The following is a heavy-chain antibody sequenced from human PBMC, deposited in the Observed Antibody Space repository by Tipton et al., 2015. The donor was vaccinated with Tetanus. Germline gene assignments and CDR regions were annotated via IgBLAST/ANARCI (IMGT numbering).Heavy chain of an antibody. D-gene: IGHD3-22*01. Sequence: SLRLSCAASGFTFSKHTMNWVRQAPGKGLEWVSSISSSTTYIYYADSVRGRFTISRDNAKNSLYLQMNSLRDEDTAVYYCARDFSYYFDSKSGFDYWGQGTLVTVSS. CDR3: ARDFSYYFDSKSGFDY. CDR2: ISSSTTYI. V-gene: IGHV3-21*01. J-gene: IGHJ4*02. CDR1: GFTFSKHT.